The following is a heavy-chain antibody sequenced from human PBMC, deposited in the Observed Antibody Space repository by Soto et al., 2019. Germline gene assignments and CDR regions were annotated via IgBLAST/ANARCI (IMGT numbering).Heavy chain of an antibody. Sequence: QVQLQESGPGLVRPSQTLSLSCTVSGGSISNSANHWSWIRQHPGEGLEWIGYIYYSGGTYYRPSLKGRVTMSIDASKNQFSLTLSSVTAADTAVYYCAKGVRGVPNWFDPWGQGTLVTVSS. J-gene: IGHJ5*02. CDR1: GGSISNSANH. CDR2: IYYSGGT. CDR3: AKGVRGVPNWFDP. D-gene: IGHD3-10*01. V-gene: IGHV4-31*03.